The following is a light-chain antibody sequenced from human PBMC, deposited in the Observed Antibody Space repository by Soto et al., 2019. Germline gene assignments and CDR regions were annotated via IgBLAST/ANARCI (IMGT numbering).Light chain of an antibody. J-gene: IGKJ4*01. CDR1: QDVGHF. CDR2: ATS. CDR3: QQLDSDLSFT. Sequence: DIQLTQSPSFLFASVGDRVTITCRASQDVGHFLAWYQQKAGKAPKLLMFATSTLQSEVPPRFRGSGSGTEFTLTITSLQPEDYATYYCQQLDSDLSFTFGGGTKVEIK. V-gene: IGKV1-9*01.